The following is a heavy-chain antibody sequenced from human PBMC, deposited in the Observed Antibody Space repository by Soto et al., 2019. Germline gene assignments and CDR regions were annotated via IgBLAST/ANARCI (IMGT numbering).Heavy chain of an antibody. CDR3: ARVVPGAEAWFGP. CDR2: ISLYSDGT. V-gene: IGHV1-18*01. J-gene: IGHJ5*02. Sequence: GASVKVSCKTSGYTFSNYGIAWVRQAPGQPLEWLGWISLYSDGTNYAQKFQGRVSMTTDTSTTTAYMELRSMRSDDTAVYYCARVVPGAEAWFGPWGQGTLVTVSS. D-gene: IGHD2-2*01. CDR1: GYTFSNYG.